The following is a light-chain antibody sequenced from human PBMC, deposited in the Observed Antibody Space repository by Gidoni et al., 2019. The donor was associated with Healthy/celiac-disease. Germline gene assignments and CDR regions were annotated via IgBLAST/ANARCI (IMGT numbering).Light chain of an antibody. CDR3: CSYAGSSTSLYV. J-gene: IGLJ1*01. V-gene: IGLV2-23*01. CDR2: EGS. CDR1: SSDVGSYNL. Sequence: SALTQPASVSGSPGQSNPISCTGTSSDVGSYNLVAWYQQHPGKAPKLMIYEGSKRPSGVSNRFSGSKSGNTASLTISGLQAEDEADYYCCSYAGSSTSLYVFGTGTKVTVL.